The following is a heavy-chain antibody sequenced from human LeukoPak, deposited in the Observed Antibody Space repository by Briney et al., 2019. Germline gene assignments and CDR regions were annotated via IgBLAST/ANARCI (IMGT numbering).Heavy chain of an antibody. CDR2: ISTRDNTI. Sequence: PGGSLRLSCTASGFTFSDYYMSWIRQTPGKGLEWLSYISTRDNTIQYADSVKGRFTISRDNANNSVFLQMNNLRAEDSAIHYCARRKHGRICDIWGQGTMVTVSS. CDR3: ARRKHGRICDI. V-gene: IGHV3-11*01. J-gene: IGHJ3*02. D-gene: IGHD2/OR15-2a*01. CDR1: GFTFSDYY.